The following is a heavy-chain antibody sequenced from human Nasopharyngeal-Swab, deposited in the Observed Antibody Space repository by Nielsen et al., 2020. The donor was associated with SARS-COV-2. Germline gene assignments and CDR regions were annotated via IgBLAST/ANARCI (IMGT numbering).Heavy chain of an antibody. CDR2: IYYGGDIT. J-gene: IGHJ3*02. CDR3: AKNRDSVAGTPDDAFDI. D-gene: IGHD6-19*01. V-gene: IGHV3-23*03. Sequence: RQSQGKGLEWVSVIYYGGDITYYADSVKGRFTTSRDNSKNTVHLQMNSLRADDTAIYYCAKNRDSVAGTPDDAFDIWGQGTMVTVSS.